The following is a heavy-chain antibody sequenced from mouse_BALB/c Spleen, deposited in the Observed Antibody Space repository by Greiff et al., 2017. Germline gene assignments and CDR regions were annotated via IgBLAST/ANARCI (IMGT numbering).Heavy chain of an antibody. CDR1: GFTFSSYA. Sequence: EVKLVESGGGLVKPGGSLKLSCAASGFTFSSYAMSWVRQSPEKRLEWVAEISRGGSYPCYPDTVTGRFTFSRDNAKNTVYLEMSSLRSEDTAMYYCAMGEVSAWFAYWGQGTLVTVSA. J-gene: IGHJ3*01. V-gene: IGHV5-9-4*01. CDR2: ISRGGSYP. CDR3: AMGEVSAWFAY.